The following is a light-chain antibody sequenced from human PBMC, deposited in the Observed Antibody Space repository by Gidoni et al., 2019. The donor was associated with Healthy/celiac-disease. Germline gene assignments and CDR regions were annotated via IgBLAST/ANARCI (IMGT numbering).Light chain of an antibody. CDR2: KDI. J-gene: IGLJ2*01. Sequence: SYELTQPPSGSGSPGQTARITCPGDALPKQYAYWYQQKPGQAPVLVIYKDIERPSGIPERFSGSSSGTTVTFTISGVQAEDEADYYCQSADSSGTYYVVFGGGPKLTVL. CDR1: ALPKQY. CDR3: QSADSSGTYYVV. V-gene: IGLV3-25*03.